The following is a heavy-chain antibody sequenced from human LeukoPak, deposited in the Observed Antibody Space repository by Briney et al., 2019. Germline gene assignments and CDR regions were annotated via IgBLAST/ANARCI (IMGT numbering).Heavy chain of an antibody. D-gene: IGHD3-3*01. V-gene: IGHV4-34*01. CDR2: IYHSGST. J-gene: IGHJ6*03. CDR1: SESFSGYF. Sequence: SETLSLTCAIYSESFSGYFWSWIRQPPGKGLEWIGSIYHSGSTYYNPSLKSRVTISVDTSKNQFSLKLSSVTAADTAVYYCARGTTDFWSGYLNYYYYYYMDVWGKGTTVTVSS. CDR3: ARGTTDFWSGYLNYYYYYYMDV.